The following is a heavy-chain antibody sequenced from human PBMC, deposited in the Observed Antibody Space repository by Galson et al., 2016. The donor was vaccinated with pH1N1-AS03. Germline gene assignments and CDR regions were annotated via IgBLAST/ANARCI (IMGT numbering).Heavy chain of an antibody. CDR3: ARDGPPQGISVAGSFDV. Sequence: SLRLSCAASGFPFSGYSMNWVRQAPGKGLEWVSFISTSSSSIYYADSVKGRFTISRDNAQNLLYLQMNSLRYEDTAVYYCARDGPPQGISVAGSFDVWGQGTLVTVSS. D-gene: IGHD6-19*01. CDR2: ISTSSSSI. J-gene: IGHJ4*02. V-gene: IGHV3-21*01. CDR1: GFPFSGYS.